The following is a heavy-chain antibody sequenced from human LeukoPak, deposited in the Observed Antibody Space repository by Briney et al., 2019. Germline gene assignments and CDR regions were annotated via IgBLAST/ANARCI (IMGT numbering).Heavy chain of an antibody. J-gene: IGHJ5*02. CDR2: IYHSGST. D-gene: IGHD3-10*01. Sequence: SETLSLTCAVSGGSISSSNWWSWVRQPPGKGLEWIGEIYHSGSTNYNPSLKSRVTISVDESKNQFSLKLSSVTAADTAVYYCARGGYYGSGSYYNYNWFDPWGQGTLVTVSS. CDR1: GGSISSSNW. CDR3: ARGGYYGSGSYYNYNWFDP. V-gene: IGHV4-4*02.